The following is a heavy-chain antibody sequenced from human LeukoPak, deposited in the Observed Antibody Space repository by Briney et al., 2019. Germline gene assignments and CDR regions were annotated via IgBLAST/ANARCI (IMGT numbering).Heavy chain of an antibody. J-gene: IGHJ4*02. Sequence: SETLSLTCAVYGGSFSGYYWSWIRQPPGKGLEWIGEINHSGSTNYNPSLKSRVTMSVDTSKNQFSLKLSSVTAADTAVYYCASWAGSGSYPLDYWGQGTLVTVSS. CDR2: INHSGST. V-gene: IGHV4-34*01. CDR3: ASWAGSGSYPLDY. D-gene: IGHD3-10*01. CDR1: GGSFSGYY.